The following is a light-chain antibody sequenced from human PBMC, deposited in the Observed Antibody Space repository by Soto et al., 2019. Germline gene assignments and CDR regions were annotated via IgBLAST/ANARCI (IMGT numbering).Light chain of an antibody. CDR3: QQYDNLVFT. CDR1: QAIAKY. V-gene: IGKV1-33*01. Sequence: DIQMTQSPSSLSASVGDRVTITCQASQAIAKYLNWYQQKPGKAPNLLIYDASNLKTGVPPRFSGSGSETNFTFTISGLQPEDIATYYCQQYDNLVFTFGPGTKVDF. CDR2: DAS. J-gene: IGKJ3*01.